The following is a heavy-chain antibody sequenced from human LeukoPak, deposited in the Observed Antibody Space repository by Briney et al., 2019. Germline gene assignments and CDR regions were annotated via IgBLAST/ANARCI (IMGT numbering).Heavy chain of an antibody. V-gene: IGHV4-39*07. CDR2: IYYSGST. D-gene: IGHD3-9*01. Sequence: SETLSLTCTVSGGSISSSSYYWGWIRQPPGKGLEWIGSIYYSGSTNYNPSLKSRVTISVDTSKNQFSLKLSSVTAADTAVYYCASVRYFDWHSLFDPWGQGTLVTVSS. CDR3: ASVRYFDWHSLFDP. CDR1: GGSISSSSYY. J-gene: IGHJ5*02.